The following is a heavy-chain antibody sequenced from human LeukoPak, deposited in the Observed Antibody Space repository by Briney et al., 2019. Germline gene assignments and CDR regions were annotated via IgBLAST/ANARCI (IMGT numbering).Heavy chain of an antibody. Sequence: SQTLSLTCTVSGGSISSGDYYWNWIRQHPGKGLECIGYIYYSGTAYYNPSLKSQLIISVDTSKNQFSLKLSSVTAADTAVYYCARSAPERSSTVVDIWGQGTMVTVSS. J-gene: IGHJ3*02. CDR1: GGSISSGDYY. D-gene: IGHD2-2*01. V-gene: IGHV4-31*01. CDR2: IYYSGTA. CDR3: ARSAPERSSTVVDI.